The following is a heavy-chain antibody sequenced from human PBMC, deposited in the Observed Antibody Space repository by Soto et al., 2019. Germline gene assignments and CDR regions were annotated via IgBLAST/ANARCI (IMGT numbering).Heavy chain of an antibody. Sequence: GGSLRLSCAASGFIFNTHTMSWVRQAPGKGLEWVSSIDSTTAHIYYADSMEGRFTISRDNAKNSLYLRMNALRVDDTAIYYCARARGGIHTSAFDFWGQGTLVTVSS. CDR2: IDSTTAHI. V-gene: IGHV3-21*01. D-gene: IGHD6-19*01. CDR1: GFIFNTHT. CDR3: ARARGGIHTSAFDF. J-gene: IGHJ4*02.